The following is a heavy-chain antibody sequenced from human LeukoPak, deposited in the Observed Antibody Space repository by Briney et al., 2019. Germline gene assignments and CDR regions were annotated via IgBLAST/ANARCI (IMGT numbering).Heavy chain of an antibody. CDR1: GVSFSGYY. Sequence: SETLSLTCAVYGVSFSGYYWSWIRQPPGKGLEWIGEINHSGSTNYNPSLKSRVTISVDTSKNQFSLKLSSVTAADTAVYYCARASREVDYWGQGTLVTVSS. D-gene: IGHD5-24*01. J-gene: IGHJ4*02. CDR3: ARASREVDY. CDR2: INHSGST. V-gene: IGHV4-34*01.